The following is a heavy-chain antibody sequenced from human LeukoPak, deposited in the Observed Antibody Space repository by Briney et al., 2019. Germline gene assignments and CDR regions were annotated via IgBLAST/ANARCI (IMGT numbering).Heavy chain of an antibody. CDR2: IDYSGST. CDR1: GDSISHYY. V-gene: IGHV4-59*01. J-gene: IGHJ4*02. D-gene: IGHD1-26*01. CDR3: ARGASLVGATIY. Sequence: SETLSLTCTVSGDSISHYYRSWIRQPPGKGLEWIASIDYSGSTNYNPSLKSRVTISIDTSKKQFSLKLNSVTAADTAVYYCARGASLVGATIYWGQGTLVTVSS.